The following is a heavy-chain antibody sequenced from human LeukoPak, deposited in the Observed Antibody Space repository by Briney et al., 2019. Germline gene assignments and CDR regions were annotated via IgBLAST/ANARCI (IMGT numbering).Heavy chain of an antibody. CDR2: IKQDGSEK. CDR3: ARDFARYSYGSDYYGMDV. J-gene: IGHJ6*02. CDR1: GFTFSSYW. Sequence: GGSLRLSCAASGFTFSSYWMSWVRQAPGKGLEWVANIKQDGSEKYYVDSVEGRFTISRDNAKNSLYLQMNSLRAEDTAVYYCARDFARYSYGSDYYGMDVWGQGTTVTVSS. V-gene: IGHV3-7*05. D-gene: IGHD5-18*01.